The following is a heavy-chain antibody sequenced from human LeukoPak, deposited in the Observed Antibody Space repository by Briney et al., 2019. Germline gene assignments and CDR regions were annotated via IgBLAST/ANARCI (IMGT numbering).Heavy chain of an antibody. CDR3: ARERRYGPGQLDY. CDR2: IYTSGST. D-gene: IGHD3-10*01. J-gene: IGHJ4*02. V-gene: IGHV4-61*02. CDR1: GGSISSGSYY. Sequence: SETLSLTCTVSGGSISSGSYYWSWIRQPAGKGLEWIGRIYTSGSTYYNPSLKSRVTISVDTSKNQFSLKLSSVTAADTAVYYCARERRYGPGQLDYWGQGTLVTVSS.